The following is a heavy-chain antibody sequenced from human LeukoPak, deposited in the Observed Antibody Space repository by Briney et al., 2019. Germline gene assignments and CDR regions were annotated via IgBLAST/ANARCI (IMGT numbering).Heavy chain of an antibody. Sequence: GGSLRLSCAASGFTVSNNYMSWVRQAPGKGLEWVSVIYSGGSTYFADSVKGRFTISRDYSKNTLYLQMNSLRAEDTAVYYCARDQSDFWSIGYYYMDVWGKGTTVTVSS. D-gene: IGHD3-3*01. CDR1: GFTVSNNY. CDR2: IYSGGST. J-gene: IGHJ6*03. CDR3: ARDQSDFWSIGYYYMDV. V-gene: IGHV3-53*01.